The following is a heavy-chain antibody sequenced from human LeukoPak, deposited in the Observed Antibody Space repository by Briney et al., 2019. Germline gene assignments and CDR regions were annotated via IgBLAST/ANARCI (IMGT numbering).Heavy chain of an antibody. D-gene: IGHD3-10*01. V-gene: IGHV4-39*07. CDR1: GGSISNSSYY. J-gene: IGHJ4*02. CDR3: ARGYYGSGSYDY. Sequence: PSETLSLTCTVSGGSISNSSYYWGWIRQPPGKGLEWIGSIYYSGSTYYKSSLKSRVTISVDTSKNQFSLKLSSVTAADTAVYYCARGYYGSGSYDYWGQGTLVTVSS. CDR2: IYYSGST.